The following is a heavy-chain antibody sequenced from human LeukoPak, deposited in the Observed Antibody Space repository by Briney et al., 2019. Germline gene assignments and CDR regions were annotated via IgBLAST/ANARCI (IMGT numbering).Heavy chain of an antibody. V-gene: IGHV1-2*02. CDR2: INPNSGGT. CDR1: GYTFTGYY. CDR3: ARDGNYYDSTNPDY. D-gene: IGHD3-22*01. Sequence: ASVKVSCKASGYTFTGYYMHWVRQAPGQGLEWMGWINPNSGGTNYVQKFQGRVTMTRDTSISTAYMELSRLRSDDTAVYYCARDGNYYDSTNPDYWGQGTLVTVSS. J-gene: IGHJ4*02.